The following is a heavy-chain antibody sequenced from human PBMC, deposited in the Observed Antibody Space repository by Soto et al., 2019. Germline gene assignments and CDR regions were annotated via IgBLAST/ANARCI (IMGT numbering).Heavy chain of an antibody. V-gene: IGHV3-23*01. CDR1: GFGFSNYA. J-gene: IGHJ4*02. D-gene: IGHD5-12*01. CDR3: ANGLRSYSGYNAVSDS. Sequence: VQLLASGGGLVQPGGSLRLSCEAPGFGFSNYAMSWVRRAPGKGLERVAVIIHNSRSRFYADSVKGRFTITRDNSRSTMYVEMNSLTVDHTARYSWANGLRSYSGYNAVSDSGGWGTLVNVS. CDR2: IIHNSRSR.